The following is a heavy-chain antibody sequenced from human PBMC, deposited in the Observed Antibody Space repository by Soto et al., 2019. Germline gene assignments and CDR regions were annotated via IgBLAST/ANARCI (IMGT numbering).Heavy chain of an antibody. J-gene: IGHJ3*02. Sequence: QVQLQESGPGRVKPSQTLSLTCTVSGGSISSGDYYWSWIRQPPGKGLEWIGDIYYSGSTYYDPSLKSRVIISVDTSKSQCSLKLSSVTAADTAVYYCAREVLRTAFAIWGQGTMVTVSS. CDR2: IYYSGST. CDR3: AREVLRTAFAI. D-gene: IGHD3-3*01. V-gene: IGHV4-30-4*01. CDR1: GGSISSGDYY.